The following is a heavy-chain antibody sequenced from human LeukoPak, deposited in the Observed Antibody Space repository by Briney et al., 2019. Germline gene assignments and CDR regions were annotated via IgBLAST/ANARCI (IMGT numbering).Heavy chain of an antibody. CDR2: INTAADGDT. J-gene: IGHJ4*02. D-gene: IGHD1-26*01. CDR1: ASTFTSNF. CDR3: AREIPGGSPDY. V-gene: IGHV1-46*01. Sequence: ASVKVTLKTSASTFTSNFYHWMRLPPAPGQERVGIINTAADGDTTYAQKFKGRVTMTRDTSTSTVYMELSSLRSEDAAMYYCAREIPGGSPDYWGQGTLVTVSS.